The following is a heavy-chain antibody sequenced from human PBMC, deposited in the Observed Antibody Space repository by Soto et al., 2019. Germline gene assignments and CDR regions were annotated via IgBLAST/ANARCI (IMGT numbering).Heavy chain of an antibody. CDR2: ISYDGSNK. Sequence: QVQLVESGGGVVQPGRSLRLSCAASGFSFSFYAMHWVRQAPGKGLEWVAVISYDGSNKYYADSVKGRFTISRDNSKNTLYLQMNSLRAEDTAVYYCARDRIFGDTIFGTPLGYWGQGTLVTVSS. V-gene: IGHV3-30-3*01. CDR1: GFSFSFYA. J-gene: IGHJ4*02. CDR3: ARDRIFGDTIFGTPLGY. D-gene: IGHD3-3*01.